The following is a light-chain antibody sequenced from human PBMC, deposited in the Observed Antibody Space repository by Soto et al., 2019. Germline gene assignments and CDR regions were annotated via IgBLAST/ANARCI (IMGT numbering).Light chain of an antibody. V-gene: IGKV1-39*01. Sequence: DIQMTQSPSSLSASVGDRVTITCRTSQSISTYLSWFQQKPGEAPRLLMYSASSLPSGVPSRFIGSGSGTDFTLTLRSLQPEDFATYYCQQNYSPPLSFGGGTKVEV. CDR2: SAS. CDR1: QSISTY. J-gene: IGKJ4*01. CDR3: QQNYSPPLS.